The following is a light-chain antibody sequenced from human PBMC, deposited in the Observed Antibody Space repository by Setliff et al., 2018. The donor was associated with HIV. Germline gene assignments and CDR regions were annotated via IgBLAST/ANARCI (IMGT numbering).Light chain of an antibody. CDR2: EVS. CDR3: SSYTSSSTRV. J-gene: IGLJ1*01. Sequence: QSVLTQPASVSGSPGQSITISCTGTSSDIGRYNLVSWYQQHPGKAPKLMIYEVSDRPSGVSNRFSGSKSGNTASLTISGLQAEDEADYYCSSYTSSSTRVFGTGTKVTVL. V-gene: IGLV2-14*02. CDR1: SSDIGRYNL.